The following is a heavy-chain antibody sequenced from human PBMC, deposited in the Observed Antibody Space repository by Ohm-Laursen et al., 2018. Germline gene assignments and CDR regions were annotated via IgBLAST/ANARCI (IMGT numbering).Heavy chain of an antibody. CDR3: ARDKAYSGYKYYFDY. V-gene: IGHV1-2*02. Sequence: GASVKVSCKASGYTFTGYYMHWVRQAPGQGLEWMGWINPNSGGTNYAQKFQGRVTMTRDTSTSTVYMELSSLRSEDTAVYYCARDKAYSGYKYYFDYWGQGTLVTVSS. CDR1: GYTFTGYY. D-gene: IGHD5-12*01. J-gene: IGHJ4*02. CDR2: INPNSGGT.